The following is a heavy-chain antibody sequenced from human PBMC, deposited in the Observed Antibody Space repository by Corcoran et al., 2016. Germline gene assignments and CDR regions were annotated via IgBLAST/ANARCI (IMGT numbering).Heavy chain of an antibody. CDR2: IYSGGST. CDR1: GFSVSNNY. J-gene: IGHJ4*02. CDR3: ARGRQATGSFYFDY. V-gene: IGHV3-53*01. D-gene: IGHD3-9*01. Sequence: EVQLVESGGGLIQPGGSLRLSCAASGFSVSNNYMNWVRQAPGRGLEWVSVIYSGGSTYYADSVKGRFTISRDNSKNTLYLQMNSLRAEDTAVYYCARGRQATGSFYFDYWGQGTLVTVSA.